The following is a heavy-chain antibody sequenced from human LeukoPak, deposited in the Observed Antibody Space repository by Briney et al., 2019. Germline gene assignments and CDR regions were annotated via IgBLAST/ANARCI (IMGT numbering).Heavy chain of an antibody. CDR1: GGSISSYY. V-gene: IGHV4-4*09. CDR2: IHTSGST. J-gene: IGHJ3*02. CDR3: ARHRGGSYSNDAFDI. Sequence: SETLSLTCTVSGGSISSYYWSWIRQPPGKGLEWIGYIHTSGSTNYNPSLKSRVTISVDTSKNQFSLKLSSVTAADTAVYYCARHRGGSYSNDAFDIWGQGTMVTVSS. D-gene: IGHD1-26*01.